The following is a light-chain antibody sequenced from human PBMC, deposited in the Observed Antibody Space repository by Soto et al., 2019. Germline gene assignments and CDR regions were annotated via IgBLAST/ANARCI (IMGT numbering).Light chain of an antibody. CDR1: SGHSSYA. J-gene: IGLJ2*01. CDR3: QTWDTGATVV. Sequence: QPVLTQSPSASAALGASVKLTCTLSSGHSSYAIAWHQQQPEKGPRYLMKLSSDGSHSKWDGIPDRFSGSSSGAERYLTISSLQSEDEADYYCQTWDTGATVVFGGGTKHTVL. V-gene: IGLV4-69*01. CDR2: LSSDGSH.